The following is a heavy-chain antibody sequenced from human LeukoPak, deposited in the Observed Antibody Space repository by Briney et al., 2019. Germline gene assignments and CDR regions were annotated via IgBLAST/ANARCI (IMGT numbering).Heavy chain of an antibody. J-gene: IGHJ4*02. V-gene: IGHV3-48*04. CDR3: ARIIGSYYYFDY. CDR2: ISSSGSTI. D-gene: IGHD1-26*01. Sequence: GGSLRLSCAASGFTFSSYGMHWVRQAPGKGLEWVSYISSSGSTIYYADSVKGRFTISRDNAKNSLYLQMNSLRAEDTAVYYCARIIGSYYYFDYWGQGTLVTVSS. CDR1: GFTFSSYG.